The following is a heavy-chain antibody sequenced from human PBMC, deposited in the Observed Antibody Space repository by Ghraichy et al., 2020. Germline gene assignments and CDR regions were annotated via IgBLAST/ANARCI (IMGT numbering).Heavy chain of an antibody. Sequence: SVKVSCKASGGTFSSYTISWVRQAPGQGLEWMGRIIPILGIANYAQKFQGRVTITADKSTSTAYMELSSLRSEDTAVYYCAIGYGDYLYFDYWGQGTLVTVSS. D-gene: IGHD4-17*01. V-gene: IGHV1-69*02. CDR2: IIPILGIA. CDR3: AIGYGDYLYFDY. CDR1: GGTFSSYT. J-gene: IGHJ4*02.